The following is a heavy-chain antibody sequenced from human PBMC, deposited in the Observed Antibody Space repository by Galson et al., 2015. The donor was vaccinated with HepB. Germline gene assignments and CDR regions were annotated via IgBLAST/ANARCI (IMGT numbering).Heavy chain of an antibody. CDR3: ARDKGVHCGGDCYLDAFDF. V-gene: IGHV1-18*04. CDR1: GYTFTSYG. D-gene: IGHD2-21*02. J-gene: IGHJ3*01. CDR2: INVYDGDT. Sequence: SVKVSCKASGYTFTSYGVTWVRQGPGRGLEWMGWINVYDGDTKYAQKFQGRVTVTTDTSTNTAYMELRSLRSDDTALYYCARDKGVHCGGDCYLDAFDFWGQGTMVTVSS.